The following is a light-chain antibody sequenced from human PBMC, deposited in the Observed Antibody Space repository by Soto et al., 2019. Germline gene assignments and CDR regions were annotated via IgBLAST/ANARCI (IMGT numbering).Light chain of an antibody. V-gene: IGKV3-11*01. CDR3: QQRSNWPLT. Sequence: EIVLTQSPASLSLSPGERATLSCSASHSVGSSLGWYQQRPGQAPRLLIYDASNRATGSPARFSGSGSGTDFTLTISSLEPEDFAVYYCQQRSNWPLTFGGGTKVEIK. CDR1: HSVGSS. CDR2: DAS. J-gene: IGKJ4*01.